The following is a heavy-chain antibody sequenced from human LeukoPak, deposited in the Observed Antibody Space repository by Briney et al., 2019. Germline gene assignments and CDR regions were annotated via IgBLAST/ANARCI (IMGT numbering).Heavy chain of an antibody. CDR3: ARGGEYCSSTSCYQNAFDI. CDR2: ISSNGGST. CDR1: GFTFSSYA. J-gene: IGHJ3*02. Sequence: GGSLRLSCAASGFTFSSYAMHWVRQAPGKGLEYVSAISSNGGSTYYANSVKGRFTISRDNSKNTLYLQMGSLRAEDMAVYYCARGGEYCSSTSCYQNAFDIWGQGTMVTVSS. V-gene: IGHV3-64*01. D-gene: IGHD2-2*01.